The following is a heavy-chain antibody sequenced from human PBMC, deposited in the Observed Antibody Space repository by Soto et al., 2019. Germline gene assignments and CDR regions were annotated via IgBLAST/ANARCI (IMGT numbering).Heavy chain of an antibody. CDR3: AKSGGVVVLPDYYYMDV. CDR2: ISYDGSNK. CDR1: GFTFSSYG. Sequence: GGSLRLSCAASGFTFSSYGMHWVRQAPGKGLEWVAVISYDGSNKYYADSVKGRFTISRDNSKNTLYLQMNSLRAEDTAVYYCAKSGGVVVLPDYYYMDVWGKGTTVTVSS. D-gene: IGHD2-2*01. J-gene: IGHJ6*03. V-gene: IGHV3-30*18.